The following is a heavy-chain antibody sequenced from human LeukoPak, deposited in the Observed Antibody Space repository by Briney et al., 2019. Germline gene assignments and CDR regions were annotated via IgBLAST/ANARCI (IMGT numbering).Heavy chain of an antibody. J-gene: IGHJ5*02. CDR3: AIDPLGENWFDP. D-gene: IGHD3-16*01. CDR2: IIALICIA. V-gene: IGHV1-69*04. Sequence: SVNVSCKASGGTFSSYAISWVRQAPGQGLEWMGRIIALICIANYAQKFQGRVAITADKSTSTAYVELSSLRAEDTAVYYCAIDPLGENWFDPWGQGTLVTVSS. CDR1: GGTFSSYA.